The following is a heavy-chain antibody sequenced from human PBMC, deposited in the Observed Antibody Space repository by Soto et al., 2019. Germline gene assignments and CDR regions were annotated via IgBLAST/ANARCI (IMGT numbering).Heavy chain of an antibody. CDR3: ARDGFVLVPAAKNYYYYGMDV. D-gene: IGHD2-2*01. CDR2: ISSSSSYI. Sequence: EVQLVESGGGLVKPGGSLRLSCAASGFTFSSYSMNWVRQAPGKGLEWVSSISSSSSYIYYADSVKGRFTISRDNAQNALYLQMNSLRAEDTAVYYCARDGFVLVPAAKNYYYYGMDVWGRGTTVTVSS. J-gene: IGHJ6*02. V-gene: IGHV3-21*01. CDR1: GFTFSSYS.